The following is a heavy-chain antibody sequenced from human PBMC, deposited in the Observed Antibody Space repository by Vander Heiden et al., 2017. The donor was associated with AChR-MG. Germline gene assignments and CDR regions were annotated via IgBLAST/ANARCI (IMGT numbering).Heavy chain of an antibody. V-gene: IGHV3-21*01. D-gene: IGHD6-19*01. CDR2: ISSSSSYI. CDR1: GFTVSSYS. CDR3: AREPLYSSGWYSGAFDI. J-gene: IGHJ3*02. Sequence: EVQLVESGGGLVKPGGSLRLSCAASGFTVSSYSMNWVRQAPGKGLEWVSSISSSSSYIYYADSVKGRFTISRDNAKNSLYLQMNSLRAEDTAVYYCAREPLYSSGWYSGAFDIWGQGTMVTVSS.